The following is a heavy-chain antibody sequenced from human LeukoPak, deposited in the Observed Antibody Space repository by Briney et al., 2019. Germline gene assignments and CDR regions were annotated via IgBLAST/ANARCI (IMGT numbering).Heavy chain of an antibody. CDR1: GFTFSSYS. CDR3: ARAYKPAATIAFDI. CDR2: ISSSSSTI. Sequence: GGSLRLSFAASGFTFSSYSMNWVRQAPGKGLEWVSYISSSSSTIYYADSVKGRFTISRDNAKNSLYLQMNSLRAEDTAVYYCARAYKPAATIAFDIWGQGTMVTVSS. D-gene: IGHD2-2*01. J-gene: IGHJ3*02. V-gene: IGHV3-48*01.